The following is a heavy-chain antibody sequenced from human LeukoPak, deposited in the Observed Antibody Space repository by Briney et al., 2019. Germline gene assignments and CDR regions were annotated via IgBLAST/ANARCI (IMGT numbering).Heavy chain of an antibody. J-gene: IGHJ4*02. CDR2: IIPMFGTA. D-gene: IGHD3-22*01. Sequence: SVKVSCKASGGTFSSYAWVRQAPGHGLEWVGGIIPMFGTAKYAQKFQGRVTITADESTSTAYMELSSLRSEDTAVYYCARHRPAKHYYDSSAYSPFDYWGQGTLVTVSS. CDR1: GGTFSSYA. CDR3: ARHRPAKHYYDSSAYSPFDY. V-gene: IGHV1-69*13.